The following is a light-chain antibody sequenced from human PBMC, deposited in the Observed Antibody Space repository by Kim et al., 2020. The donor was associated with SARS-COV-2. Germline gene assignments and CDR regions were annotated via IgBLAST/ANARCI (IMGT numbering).Light chain of an antibody. J-gene: IGKJ5*01. CDR1: QTIGKS. Sequence: DIQMTQSPSQLSASIGDTVTMTCRASQTIGKSVNWYQQKPGRAPNIVIFDASSLETGVPSRFSGSVSGGDFTLTISSLQPDDLGTYYCQQSFTTPLTVGQGTRRESK. V-gene: IGKV1-39*01. CDR2: DAS. CDR3: QQSFTTPLT.